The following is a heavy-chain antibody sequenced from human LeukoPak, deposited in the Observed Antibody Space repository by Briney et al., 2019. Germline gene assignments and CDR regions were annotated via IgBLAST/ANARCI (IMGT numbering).Heavy chain of an antibody. D-gene: IGHD1-26*01. Sequence: GGSLRLSCAASGFPFSSYAMHWVRQAPGKGLEWVAVISYDGSNKYYADSVKGRFTISRDNSKNTLYVQMNSLRAEGTAVYYCARGPLRSGSYLVDYRGQGTLVTVSS. CDR2: ISYDGSNK. V-gene: IGHV3-30-3*01. CDR1: GFPFSSYA. J-gene: IGHJ4*02. CDR3: ARGPLRSGSYLVDY.